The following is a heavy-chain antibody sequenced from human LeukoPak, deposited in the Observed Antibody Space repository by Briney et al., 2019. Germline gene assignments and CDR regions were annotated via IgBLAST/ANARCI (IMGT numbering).Heavy chain of an antibody. CDR2: INPNSVGT. D-gene: IGHD3-22*01. Sequence: ASVKVSCKASGYTFTGYYMHWVRQAPGQGLEWMGRINPNSVGTNYAQKFQGRVTITRYTSIRTAYMELSRLRSDDTAVYYCARDYYDSSGEYAFDIWGQGTMVTVSS. CDR3: ARDYYDSSGEYAFDI. V-gene: IGHV1-2*06. CDR1: GYTFTGYY. J-gene: IGHJ3*02.